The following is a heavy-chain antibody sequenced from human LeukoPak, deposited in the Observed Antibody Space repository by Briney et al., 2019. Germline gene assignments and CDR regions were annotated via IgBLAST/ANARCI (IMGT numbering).Heavy chain of an antibody. CDR3: AVFRHNTFGGVIANDY. D-gene: IGHD3-16*02. CDR2: ISSSSSYI. Sequence: PGGSLRLSCAASGFTFSSYSMNWVRQAPGKGLEWVSSISSSSSYIYYADSVKGRFTISRDNAKNSLYLQMNSLRAEDTAVYYCAVFRHNTFGGVIANDYWGQGTLVTVSS. J-gene: IGHJ4*02. V-gene: IGHV3-21*01. CDR1: GFTFSSYS.